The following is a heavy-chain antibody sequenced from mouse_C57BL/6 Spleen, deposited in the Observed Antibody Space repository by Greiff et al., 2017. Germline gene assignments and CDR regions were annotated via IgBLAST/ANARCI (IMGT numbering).Heavy chain of an antibody. Sequence: QVQLQQPGAELVKPGASVKLSCKASGNTFTSYWMHWVKQRPGQGLEWIGMIHPNSGSTNYNEKFKSKATLTVDKSSSTAYMQLSSLTSEDSAVYYCARCNYDYGYYFDYWGQGTTLTVSS. V-gene: IGHV1-64*01. J-gene: IGHJ2*01. CDR1: GNTFTSYW. D-gene: IGHD2-4*01. CDR2: IHPNSGST. CDR3: ARCNYDYGYYFDY.